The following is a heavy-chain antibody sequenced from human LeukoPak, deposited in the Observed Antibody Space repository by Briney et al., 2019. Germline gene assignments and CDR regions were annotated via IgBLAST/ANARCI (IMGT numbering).Heavy chain of an antibody. CDR3: ARDDCGDTCYPGGY. Sequence: ASVKVSCKASGYTFTNYVIHWVRQAPGQRPEWMGWINAGNGDTKYSHHFQGRVTITRDTSASTAYMEMSSLISEDTALYYCARDDCGDTCYPGGYWGQGTLVTVCS. D-gene: IGHD2-21*01. V-gene: IGHV1-3*01. CDR1: GYTFTNYV. J-gene: IGHJ4*02. CDR2: INAGNGDT.